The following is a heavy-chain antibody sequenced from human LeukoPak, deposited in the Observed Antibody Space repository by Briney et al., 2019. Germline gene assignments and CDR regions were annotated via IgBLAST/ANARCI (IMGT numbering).Heavy chain of an antibody. CDR1: GFTLNHAW. CDR3: TTDRVHSEKWYYFDY. Sequence: GGSLRLSCTVSGFTLNHAWVSWVRQVPGRGLEWVGRIESRSDGGKTDYAAPVKGRFTISRDGSKNTLYLQMNSLKTEDTAVYYCTTDRVHSEKWYYFDYWGQGTLVTVSS. D-gene: IGHD1-26*01. CDR2: IESRSDGGKT. J-gene: IGHJ4*02. V-gene: IGHV3-15*04.